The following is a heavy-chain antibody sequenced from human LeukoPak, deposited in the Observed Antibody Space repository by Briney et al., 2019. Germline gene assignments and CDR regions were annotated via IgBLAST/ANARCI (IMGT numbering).Heavy chain of an antibody. CDR2: IYYRGST. V-gene: IGHV4-31*03. CDR1: SGSPTSGGYY. Sequence: PQTLSPACTLSSGSPTSGGYYSSWIRQHPGKGLEWFGYIYYRGSTYYHPSHKSRVTISVDTSKSQFSLKLSSVTAADTAVYYCASASGGYSDVDAFVIWGEGAMVTVSS. J-gene: IGHJ3*02. D-gene: IGHD5-18*01. CDR3: ASASGGYSDVDAFVI.